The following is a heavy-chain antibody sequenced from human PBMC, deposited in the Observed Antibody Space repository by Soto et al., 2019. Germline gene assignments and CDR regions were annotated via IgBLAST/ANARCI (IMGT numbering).Heavy chain of an antibody. V-gene: IGHV2-5*02. CDR3: AHSRCGGDCLQSYSSHYYYGMDV. D-gene: IGHD2-21*02. CDR1: GFSLNTGGLG. J-gene: IGHJ6*02. Sequence: SGPTLVNPTQTLTLTCTFSGFSLNTGGLGVGWIRQPPGKALEWLALIYWDDDKRYSPSLKSRLTITKDTSKNQVVLTMTNMDPVDTATYYCAHSRCGGDCLQSYSSHYYYGMDVWGQGTTVTVSS. CDR2: IYWDDDK.